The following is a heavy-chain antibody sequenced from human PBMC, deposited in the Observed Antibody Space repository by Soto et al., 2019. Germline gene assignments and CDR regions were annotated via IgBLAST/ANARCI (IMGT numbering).Heavy chain of an antibody. CDR3: ARIIPSSAPRDCFAS. CDR2: ISGGGTST. CDR1: GFTFSSYS. J-gene: IGHJ5*01. Sequence: GSLRLSCSASGFTFSSYSMSWVRQAPGKGLEWVSAISGGGTSTYYADSVKGRFAISRDNSKNTLNLQMNSLRAEDTAIYYCARIIPSSAPRDCFASWGPGTLVPVSS. D-gene: IGHD2-2*01. V-gene: IGHV3-23*01.